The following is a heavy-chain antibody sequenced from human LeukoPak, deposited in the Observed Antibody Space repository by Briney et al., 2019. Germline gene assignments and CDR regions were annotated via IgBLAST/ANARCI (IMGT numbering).Heavy chain of an antibody. J-gene: IGHJ3*01. CDR2: ISASGAGT. D-gene: IGHD1-26*01. V-gene: IGHV3-23*01. Sequence: GGSLRLSCAASGSTFRAYAMSWVRQAPGKGLEWVSSISASGAGTDYADSVKGRFLVSRDNSKNTLYLQMNSLRAEDTAVYYCAKRTVGVTGSGAFDVWGQGTMVTVAS. CDR3: AKRTVGVTGSGAFDV. CDR1: GSTFRAYA.